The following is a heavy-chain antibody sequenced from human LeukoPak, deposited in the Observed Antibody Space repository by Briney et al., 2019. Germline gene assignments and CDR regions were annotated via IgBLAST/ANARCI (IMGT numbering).Heavy chain of an antibody. V-gene: IGHV3-33*01. J-gene: IGHJ4*02. CDR1: GFTFSSYG. D-gene: IGHD3-16*02. CDR3: ARDRHDYVWGSYRYIDY. Sequence: PGGSLRLSCAASGFTFSSYGMHWVRQAPGKGLEWVAVIWYDGSNKYYADSVKGRFTISRDNPKNTLYLQMNSLRAEDTAVYYCARDRHDYVWGSYRYIDYWGQGTLVTVSS. CDR2: IWYDGSNK.